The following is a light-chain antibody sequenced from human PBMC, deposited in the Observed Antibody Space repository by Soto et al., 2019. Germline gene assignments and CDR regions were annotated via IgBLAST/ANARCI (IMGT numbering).Light chain of an antibody. V-gene: IGKV3-11*01. J-gene: IGKJ2*01. CDR1: QSVSSY. CDR2: DAS. Sequence: EIVLTQSPATLSLSPGERATLSCRASQSVSSYLAWYQQKPGQAPRLLIYDASNRATGIPARFSGSGSGTDFTLPISSLEPEDFALYYCQHRSNWPPYTFGQGTRVDIK. CDR3: QHRSNWPPYT.